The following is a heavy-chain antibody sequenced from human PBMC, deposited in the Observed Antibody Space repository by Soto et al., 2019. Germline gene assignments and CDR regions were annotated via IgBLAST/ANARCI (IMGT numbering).Heavy chain of an antibody. D-gene: IGHD3-3*01. CDR2: IYYSGST. J-gene: IGHJ4*02. V-gene: IGHV4-39*01. CDR1: GGSISSSSYY. CDR3: SRRLRFLEWSGGGYFDY. Sequence: SETLSLTXTVSGGSISSSSYYWGWIRQPPGKGLEWIGSIYYSGSTYYNPSLKSRVTISVDTSKNQFSLKLSSVTAADTAVYYCSRRLRFLEWSGGGYFDYWGQGTLVTVSS.